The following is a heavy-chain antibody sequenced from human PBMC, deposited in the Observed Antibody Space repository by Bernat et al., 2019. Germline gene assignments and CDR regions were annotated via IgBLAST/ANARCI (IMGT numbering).Heavy chain of an antibody. J-gene: IGHJ4*02. V-gene: IGHV3-21*01. Sequence: EVQLVESGGGLVKPGGSLRLSCAASGFTFSTYTMNWVRQAPGKGLEWVSSISSSSSYIYYADSVKGRFTISRDNAKNSLYLHMNSLRAEDTAVYYCARDRYGDYAPDYWGQGTLVTVYS. CDR2: ISSSSSYI. CDR3: ARDRYGDYAPDY. CDR1: GFTFSTYT. D-gene: IGHD4-17*01.